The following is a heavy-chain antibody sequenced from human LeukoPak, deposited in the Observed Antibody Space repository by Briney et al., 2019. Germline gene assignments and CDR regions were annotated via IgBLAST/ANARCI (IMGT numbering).Heavy chain of an antibody. CDR3: ARERDDYGDYGGSLPGYYFDY. J-gene: IGHJ4*02. Sequence: PGGSLRLSCAASGFTFSSYSMNWVRQTPGKGLEWVSYISSSSSTIYYADSVKGRFTISRDNAKNSLYLQMNSLRAEDTAVYYCARERDDYGDYGGSLPGYYFDYWGQGTLVTVSS. CDR2: ISSSSSTI. V-gene: IGHV3-48*01. D-gene: IGHD4-17*01. CDR1: GFTFSSYS.